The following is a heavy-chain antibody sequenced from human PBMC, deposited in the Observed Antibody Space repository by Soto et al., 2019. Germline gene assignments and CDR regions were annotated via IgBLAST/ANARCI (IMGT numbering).Heavy chain of an antibody. CDR2: ISGTGDNT. Sequence: EMQLLESGGGLVQPGGSLRLSCAASGFTFSRYAISWVRQAPGKGLEWVSGISGTGDNTFYADSVKGRFTISRDNSKKTLYLEMNSLRAEDTAVYYCAKDYYYDSSGYGLGVFDIWGQGTMVTVSS. D-gene: IGHD3-22*01. CDR1: GFTFSRYA. CDR3: AKDYYYDSSGYGLGVFDI. J-gene: IGHJ3*02. V-gene: IGHV3-23*01.